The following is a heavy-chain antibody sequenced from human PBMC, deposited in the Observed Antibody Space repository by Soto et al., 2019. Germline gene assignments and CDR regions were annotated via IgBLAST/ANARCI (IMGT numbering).Heavy chain of an antibody. D-gene: IGHD2-21*02. CDR1: GYPFTDYF. CDR2: ISLYHHST. Sequence: QAQLVQSGAEVKKPGASVRVSCKTSGYPFTDYFIHWVRQAPGQGLEWMGIISLYHHSTSYAQKFQGRLTVTADTSTTTVYMDLSSRTSEDSAVYWCARELYSCGGDCPYYMDYWGQGTLVTVSS. J-gene: IGHJ4*02. CDR3: ARELYSCGGDCPYYMDY. V-gene: IGHV1-46*01.